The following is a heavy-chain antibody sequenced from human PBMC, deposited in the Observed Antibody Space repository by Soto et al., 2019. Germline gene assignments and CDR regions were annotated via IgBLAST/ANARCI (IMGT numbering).Heavy chain of an antibody. CDR1: GDSVSSNSAA. CDR3: ARDRGSTVTCYYYGMYV. CDR2: TYYRSKWYN. D-gene: IGHD4-4*01. Sequence: QTLSLTCAISGDSVSSNSAAWNWIRQSPSRGLEWLGRTYYRSKWYNDDAVSVKSRININPDTSKNQFSLQLNSVTPEDTAVYYCARDRGSTVTCYYYGMYVCGQGTPVTVSS. V-gene: IGHV6-1*01. J-gene: IGHJ6*02.